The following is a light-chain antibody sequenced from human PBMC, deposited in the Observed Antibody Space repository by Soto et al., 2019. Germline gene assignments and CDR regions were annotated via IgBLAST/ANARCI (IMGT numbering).Light chain of an antibody. CDR3: SSYTSSSIL. CDR1: SSDVGSYNR. J-gene: IGLJ2*01. Sequence: QSVLTQPPSVSGSPGQSVTISCTGTSSDVGSYNRVSWYQQPPGTAPKLMIYGVSNRPSGVPDRFSGSKSGNTASLTISGLQAEDEADYYCSSYTSSSILFGGGTKLTVL. CDR2: GVS. V-gene: IGLV2-18*02.